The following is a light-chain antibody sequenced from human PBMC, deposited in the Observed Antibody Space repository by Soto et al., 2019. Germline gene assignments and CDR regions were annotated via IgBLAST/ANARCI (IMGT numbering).Light chain of an antibody. CDR1: SGHSSYA. CDR2: VNSDGSH. CDR3: QTWGTGIVV. Sequence: QPVLTQSPSASASLGASVKVTCTLSSGHSSYAIAWHQQQPDKGPRYLMKVNSDGSHTKGDGIPDRFSGSSSGTERYLTISSLQSEDEADYYCQTWGTGIVVFGGGTKVTV. V-gene: IGLV4-69*01. J-gene: IGLJ2*01.